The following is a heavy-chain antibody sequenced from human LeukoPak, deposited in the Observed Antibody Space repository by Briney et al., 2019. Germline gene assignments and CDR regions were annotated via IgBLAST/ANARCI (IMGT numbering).Heavy chain of an antibody. Sequence: SETLSLTCTVSGGSISSGSYYWSWIRQPAGKGLEWIGRIYTSGSTNYNPSLKSRVTISIDTSKKQFSLKVKSVTAADTAVYYCARLPLGAFGEVLNFDSWGQGILVTVSS. V-gene: IGHV4-61*02. J-gene: IGHJ4*02. CDR3: ARLPLGAFGEVLNFDS. CDR2: IYTSGST. CDR1: GGSISSGSYY. D-gene: IGHD3-10*01.